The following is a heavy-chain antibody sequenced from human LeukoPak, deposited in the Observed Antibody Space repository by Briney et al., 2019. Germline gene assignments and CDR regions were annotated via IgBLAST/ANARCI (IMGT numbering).Heavy chain of an antibody. CDR3: AISTPGIAVAGTGYYFDY. CDR1: GYTFTSYY. Sequence: GASVKVSCKASGYTFTSYYMHWVRQAPGQGLEWMGIINPSGGSTSYAQKFQGRVTMTRDTSLSTAYMELSRLRSDDTAVYYCAISTPGIAVAGTGYYFDYWGQGTLVTVSS. D-gene: IGHD6-19*01. CDR2: INPSGGST. V-gene: IGHV1-46*01. J-gene: IGHJ4*02.